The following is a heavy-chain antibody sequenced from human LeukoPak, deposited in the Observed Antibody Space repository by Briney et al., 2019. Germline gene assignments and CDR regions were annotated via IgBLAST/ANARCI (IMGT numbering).Heavy chain of an antibody. CDR1: GFTFSRHS. CDR2: ISPRSTYI. D-gene: IGHD3-22*01. J-gene: IGHJ4*02. Sequence: GGSLRLSCAASGFTFSRHSMNWVRQAPGKGLEWVSSISPRSTYIYYADSLKGRIAISRDNAENSLYLQMNSLRAEDTAVYYCARKSAEVITPFDYWGQGTLVTVSS. CDR3: ARKSAEVITPFDY. V-gene: IGHV3-21*01.